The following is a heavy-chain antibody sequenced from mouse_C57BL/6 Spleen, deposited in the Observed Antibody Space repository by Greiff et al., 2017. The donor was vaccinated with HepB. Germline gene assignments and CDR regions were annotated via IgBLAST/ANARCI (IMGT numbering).Heavy chain of an antibody. V-gene: IGHV1-15*01. D-gene: IGHD1-1*01. CDR1: GYTFTDYE. Sequence: VQLVESGAELVRPGASVTLSCKASGYTFTDYEMHWVKQTPVHGLEWIGAIDPETGGTAYNQKFKGKAILTADKSSSTASMDLRSLTSEDSAVYYCTRGGFYYGTGYAMDYWGQGTSVTVSS. CDR3: TRGGFYYGTGYAMDY. CDR2: IDPETGGT. J-gene: IGHJ4*01.